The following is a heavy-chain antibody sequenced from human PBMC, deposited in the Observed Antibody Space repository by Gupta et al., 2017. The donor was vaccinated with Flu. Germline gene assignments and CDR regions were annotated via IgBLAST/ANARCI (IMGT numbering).Heavy chain of an antibody. D-gene: IGHD2-2*01. J-gene: IGHJ5*02. Sequence: EVQLVESGRGLVQPGGSLRLSCAASGFTFSNYAMSWVRQAPGKGLEWVSVISGNGGTTYYVDSVKGRFTISRDNSRKILYLQMNSLRAEDTAVYYCARHYCSSTDCGNWFDPWGQGTLVTVSS. CDR2: ISGNGGTT. CDR1: GFTFSNYA. V-gene: IGHV3-23*04. CDR3: ARHYCSSTDCGNWFDP.